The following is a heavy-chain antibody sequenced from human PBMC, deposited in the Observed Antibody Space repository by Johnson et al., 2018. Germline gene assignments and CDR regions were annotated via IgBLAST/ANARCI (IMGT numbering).Heavy chain of an antibody. J-gene: IGHJ6*02. CDR2: ISYDGSNK. V-gene: IGHV3-30*03. D-gene: IGHD3-3*01. CDR3: ASEMGIIRANYYYYGMDV. CDR1: GFTFSNYG. Sequence: QVQLVETGGGVVQPGRSLRLSCAASGFTFSNYGMHWVRQAPGKGLEWVAVISYDGSNKSYADSVKGRFTISRDNSKNTLYLQMNSLRAEETAVYYCASEMGIIRANYYYYGMDVWGQGTTVTVSS.